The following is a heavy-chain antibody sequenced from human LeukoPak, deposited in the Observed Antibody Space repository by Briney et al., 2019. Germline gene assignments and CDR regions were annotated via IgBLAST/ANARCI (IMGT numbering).Heavy chain of an antibody. D-gene: IGHD3-22*01. CDR3: RGVVIRVILVGFHKEAFYFDS. V-gene: IGHV3-23*01. J-gene: IGHJ4*02. CDR2: ISDSGGST. CDR1: GFTVSSNY. Sequence: GGSLRFSCAASGFTVSSNYMSWVRQAPGKGLEWVAGISDSGGSTNYADSVKGRFTISRDNPKNTLYLQMNSLRAEDTAVYARRGVVIRVILVGFHKEAFYFDSWGQGALVTVSS.